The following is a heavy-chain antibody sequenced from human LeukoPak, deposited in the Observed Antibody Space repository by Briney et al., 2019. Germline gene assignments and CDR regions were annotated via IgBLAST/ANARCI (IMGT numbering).Heavy chain of an antibody. Sequence: GGSLRLSCAASGFTVGSNYMSWVRQAPGKGLEWVSVIYSGGSTYYADSVKGRFTISRHNSKNTLYLQMNSLRAEDTAVYYCARGTGEGYYYGMDVWGQGTRSPSP. CDR3: ARGTGEGYYYGMDV. J-gene: IGHJ6*02. CDR1: GFTVGSNY. D-gene: IGHD3-10*01. V-gene: IGHV3-53*04. CDR2: IYSGGST.